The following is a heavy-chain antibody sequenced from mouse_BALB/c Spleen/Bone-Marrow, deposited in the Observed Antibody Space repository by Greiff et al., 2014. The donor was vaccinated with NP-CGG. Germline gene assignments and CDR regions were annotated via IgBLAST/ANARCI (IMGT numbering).Heavy chain of an antibody. J-gene: IGHJ3*01. D-gene: IGHD4-1*01. CDR3: ARRLNWDWFAY. Sequence: VQLQQSGAELAKPGASVKMSCKASGYTFTSYWMHWVKQRPGQGLEWIGYINPSTGYTDYNQKFKDKATLTADKSSSTAYMQLSSLTSEYSAVYYCARRLNWDWFAYWGQGTLVTVSA. CDR2: INPSTGYT. V-gene: IGHV1-7*01. CDR1: GYTFTSYW.